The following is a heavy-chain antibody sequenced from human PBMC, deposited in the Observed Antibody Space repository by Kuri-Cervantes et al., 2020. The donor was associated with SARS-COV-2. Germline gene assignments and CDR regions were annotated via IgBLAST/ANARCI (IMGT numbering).Heavy chain of an antibody. V-gene: IGHV1-8*01. D-gene: IGHD2-21*01. CDR1: ETTFPNYD. J-gene: IGHJ4*02. CDR2: VKTNSGNT. Sequence: GESLKISCKTPETTFPNYDINWVRQATGQGLEWMGMVKTNSGNTLYAQFFQGRVTMTRDISTSTVYTELSSLTSEDTAIYYCYCAPKEGFDSWGQGTLVTVSS. CDR3: YCAPKEGFDS.